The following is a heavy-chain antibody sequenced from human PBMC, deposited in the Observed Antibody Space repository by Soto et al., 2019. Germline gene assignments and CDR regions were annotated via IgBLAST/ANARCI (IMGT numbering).Heavy chain of an antibody. Sequence: QVQLVQSGAEVKNPGSSVKVSCKASGGTFSSYAISWVRQAPGQGLEWMGGSIPIFGTANYAHKFQGRVTNTADESTSTAYMELSSLRSEDTAVYYCARDEYSSGRLYYYYYYGMDVWGQGTTVTVSS. CDR1: GGTFSSYA. V-gene: IGHV1-69*01. CDR3: ARDEYSSGRLYYYYYYGMDV. CDR2: SIPIFGTA. D-gene: IGHD6-19*01. J-gene: IGHJ6*02.